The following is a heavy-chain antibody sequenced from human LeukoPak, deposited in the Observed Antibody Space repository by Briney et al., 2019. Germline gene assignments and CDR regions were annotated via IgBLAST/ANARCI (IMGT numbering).Heavy chain of an antibody. CDR2: INPNSGGT. J-gene: IGHJ4*02. CDR3: ARGGSGTYYHY. Sequence: GASVKVSCKASGGTFSSNAISWVRQAPGQGLEWMGWINPNSGGTNYAQKFQGRVTMTRDTSISTAYMELSRLRSDDTAVYYCARGGSGTYYHYWGQGTLVTVSS. CDR1: GGTFSSNA. D-gene: IGHD1-26*01. V-gene: IGHV1-2*02.